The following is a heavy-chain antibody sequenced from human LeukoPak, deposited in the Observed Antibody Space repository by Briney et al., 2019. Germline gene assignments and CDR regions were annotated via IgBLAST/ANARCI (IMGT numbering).Heavy chain of an antibody. V-gene: IGHV3-21*01. CDR2: ISSSSSYI. D-gene: IGHD3-22*01. J-gene: IGHJ4*02. Sequence: GGSLRLSCAASGFTLSNAWMNWVRQAPGKGLEWVSSISSSSSYIYYADSVKGRFTISRDNAKNSLYLQMNSLRAEDTAVYYCARDPSGLYYYDSSGYYPNYFDYWGQGTLVTVSS. CDR1: GFTLSNAW. CDR3: ARDPSGLYYYDSSGYYPNYFDY.